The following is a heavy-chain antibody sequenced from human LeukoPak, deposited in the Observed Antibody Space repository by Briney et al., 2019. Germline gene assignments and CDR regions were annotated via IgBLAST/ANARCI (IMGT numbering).Heavy chain of an antibody. J-gene: IGHJ3*02. CDR3: ASQRVGAPHDAFDI. Sequence: GGSLRLSCAASGFTLSSYWMSWVRQAPGEGLEWVAQIKEDGSDKYYVDLVKGRFTISRDNAKNSLYLQMNSLKTEDTAVYYCASQRVGAPHDAFDIWGQGTMVTVSS. D-gene: IGHD1-26*01. CDR1: GFTLSSYW. CDR2: IKEDGSDK. V-gene: IGHV3-7*03.